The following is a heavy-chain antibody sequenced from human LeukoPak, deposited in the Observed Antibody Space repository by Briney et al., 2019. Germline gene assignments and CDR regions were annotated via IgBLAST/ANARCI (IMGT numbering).Heavy chain of an antibody. CDR3: ARVGYDSSGYYYY. D-gene: IGHD3-22*01. CDR2: IIPIFGTA. J-gene: IGHJ4*02. Sequence: SGKVSCKASGGTFSSYAISWVRQAPGQGLEWMGGIIPIFGTANYAQKFQVRVTITADESTSPAYMELSSLRSEDTAVYYCARVGYDSSGYYYYWGQGTLVTVSS. CDR1: GGTFSSYA. V-gene: IGHV1-69*01.